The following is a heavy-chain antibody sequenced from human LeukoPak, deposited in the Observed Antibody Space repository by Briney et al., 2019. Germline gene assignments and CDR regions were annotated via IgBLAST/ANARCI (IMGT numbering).Heavy chain of an antibody. CDR2: ISSSGTYI. Sequence: GGSLRLSCAASGFTFSSYSMNWVRQAPGKGLEWVSSISSSGTYIYYAESMRGRFTISRDNVKNSLYLQMTSLRAEDTAVYYCAREPYFYMDVWGKGTTVTVSS. CDR1: GFTFSSYS. J-gene: IGHJ6*03. V-gene: IGHV3-21*01. CDR3: AREPYFYMDV.